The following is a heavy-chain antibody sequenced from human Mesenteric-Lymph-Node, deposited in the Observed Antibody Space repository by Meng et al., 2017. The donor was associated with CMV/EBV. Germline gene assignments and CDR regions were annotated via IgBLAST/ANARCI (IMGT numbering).Heavy chain of an antibody. Sequence: SETLSLTCTVSGGSISSFYWSWIRQPPGKGLEWLGNIYYNGRTNYDPSLKSRVTISVDTSKNHFSLNLSSVTAADTAVYYCARRRYDFWSGYIYGMDVWGQGTTVTVSS. V-gene: IGHV4-59*12. CDR2: IYYNGRT. CDR3: ARRRYDFWSGYIYGMDV. D-gene: IGHD3-3*01. J-gene: IGHJ6*02. CDR1: GGSISSFY.